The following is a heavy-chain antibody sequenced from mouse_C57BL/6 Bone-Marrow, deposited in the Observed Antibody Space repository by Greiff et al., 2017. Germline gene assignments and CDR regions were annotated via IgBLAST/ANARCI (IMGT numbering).Heavy chain of an antibody. Sequence: VMLVESGPGLVAPSQSLSITCTVSGFSLTSYGVSWVRQPPGKGLEWLGVIWGDGSTNYHSAPISRLSISKDNSKIQVFLKLNSLQTDDTATYYCAKPSSYYGSSPLYAMDYWGQGTSVTVSS. V-gene: IGHV2-3*01. CDR1: GFSLTSYG. J-gene: IGHJ4*01. CDR3: AKPSSYYGSSPLYAMDY. CDR2: IWGDGST. D-gene: IGHD1-1*01.